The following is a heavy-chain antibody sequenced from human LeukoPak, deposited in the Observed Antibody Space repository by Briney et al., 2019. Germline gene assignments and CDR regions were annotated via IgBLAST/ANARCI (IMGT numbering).Heavy chain of an antibody. V-gene: IGHV1-69*04. Sequence: SVKVSWKASGGTFSSYAISWVRPAPGQGLEWMGRIIPILGIANYAQKFQGRVTITADKSTSTAYMELSSLRSEDTAVYYCARMQKSSWSLPYYYYYGMDVWGQGTTVTVSS. CDR1: GGTFSSYA. D-gene: IGHD6-13*01. J-gene: IGHJ6*02. CDR3: ARMQKSSWSLPYYYYYGMDV. CDR2: IIPILGIA.